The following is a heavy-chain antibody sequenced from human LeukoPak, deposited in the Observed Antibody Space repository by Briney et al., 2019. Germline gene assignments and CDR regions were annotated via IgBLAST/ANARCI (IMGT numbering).Heavy chain of an antibody. CDR3: ARHLSSGWGAFDI. V-gene: IGHV1-69*10. J-gene: IGHJ3*02. D-gene: IGHD6-19*01. Sequence: ASVKVSCKASGYTFTGYYMHWVRQAPGQGLEWMGWINPILGIANYAQKFQGRVTITADKSTSTAYMELSSLRSEDTAVYYCARHLSSGWGAFDIWGQGTMVTVSS. CDR1: GYTFTGYY. CDR2: INPILGIA.